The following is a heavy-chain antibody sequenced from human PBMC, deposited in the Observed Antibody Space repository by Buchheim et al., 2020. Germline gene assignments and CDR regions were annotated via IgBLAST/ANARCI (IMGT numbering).Heavy chain of an antibody. J-gene: IGHJ4*02. Sequence: QVQLVQSGAEVKKPGASVKVSCKASGYTFTSYYMHWVRQAPGQGLEWMGIINPSGGSTSYAQKFQGRVTMTRDKSPSTVNMELSSLRSEDTAVYYCARLGNYYDSSGYLRSYYFDYWGQGTL. CDR2: INPSGGST. CDR3: ARLGNYYDSSGYLRSYYFDY. CDR1: GYTFTSYY. V-gene: IGHV1-46*01. D-gene: IGHD3-22*01.